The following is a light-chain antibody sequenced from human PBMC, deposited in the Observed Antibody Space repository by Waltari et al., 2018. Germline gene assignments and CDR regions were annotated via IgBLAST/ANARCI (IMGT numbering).Light chain of an antibody. V-gene: IGLV1-44*01. CDR2: NDN. J-gene: IGLJ3*02. CDR1: HSNLGGNS. CDR3: AVWDDSLGGV. Sequence: SVLTQPPPVSGTPGQRVTISCSGSHSNLGGNSVTWYQQRPGTAPKLLIYNDNQGPSGVPDRFSASKSGTSASLAITGLQSEDDAYYYCAVWDDSLGGVFGGGTKLTVL.